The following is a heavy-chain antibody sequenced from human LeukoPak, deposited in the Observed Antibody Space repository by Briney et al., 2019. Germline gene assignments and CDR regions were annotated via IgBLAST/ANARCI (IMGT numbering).Heavy chain of an antibody. D-gene: IGHD3-10*01. Sequence: PSETLSLTCAVYGGSFSGYYWSWIRQPPGKGLEWIGEINHSGSTNYNPSLKSRVTISVDTSKNQFSLKLSSVTAADTAVYYCARGPKGGRYYGSGRGYFDYWGQGTLVTVSS. CDR3: ARGPKGGRYYGSGRGYFDY. CDR2: INHSGST. V-gene: IGHV4-34*01. J-gene: IGHJ4*02. CDR1: GGSFSGYY.